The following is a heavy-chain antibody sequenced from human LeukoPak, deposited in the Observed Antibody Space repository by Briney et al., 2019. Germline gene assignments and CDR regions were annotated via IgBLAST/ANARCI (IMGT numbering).Heavy chain of an antibody. V-gene: IGHV3-9*03. CDR3: ARGRATGGRLDY. Sequence: GGSLRLSCAASGFTFDDYAMHWGRLVPGKGLEWVSGISWSSGYIGCADSVRGRFTLSRDNAKNSLYLKMNSLRPEDMALYYCARGRATGGRLDYWGQGTLVTVSS. CDR2: ISWSSGYI. D-gene: IGHD5-24*01. J-gene: IGHJ4*02. CDR1: GFTFDDYA.